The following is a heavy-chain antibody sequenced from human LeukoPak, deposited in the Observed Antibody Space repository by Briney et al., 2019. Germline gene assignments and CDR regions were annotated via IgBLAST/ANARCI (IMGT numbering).Heavy chain of an antibody. D-gene: IGHD3-22*01. J-gene: IGHJ4*02. V-gene: IGHV4-59*01. CDR3: ARGYYYDSSGLDY. Sequence: SETLSLTCTVSGGSISSYYWSWIRQPPGKGLEGIGYIYYSGSTNYNPSLKSRVTISVDTSKNQFSLKLSSVTAADTAVYYCARGYYYDSSGLDYWGQGTLVTVSS. CDR2: IYYSGST. CDR1: GGSISSYY.